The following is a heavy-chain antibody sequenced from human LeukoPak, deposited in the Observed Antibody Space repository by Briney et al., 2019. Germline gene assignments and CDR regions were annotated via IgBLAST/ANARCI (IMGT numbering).Heavy chain of an antibody. CDR1: GFTFSSYW. J-gene: IGHJ4*02. CDR3: ARAGGGNLNFDY. CDR2: INTDGSST. D-gene: IGHD2-15*01. V-gene: IGHV3-74*01. Sequence: PGGSLRLSCAASGFTFSSYWMHWVRHAPGKGLVWVSRINTDGSSTTYADSVKGRFTISRDNAKNTLFLQMNSLRAEDTALYYCARAGGGNLNFDYWGQGTLVTVSS.